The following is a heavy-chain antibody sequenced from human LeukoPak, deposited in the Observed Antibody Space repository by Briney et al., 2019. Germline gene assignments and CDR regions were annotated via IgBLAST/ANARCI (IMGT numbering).Heavy chain of an antibody. CDR2: INTYNGNT. Sequence: GASVKVSCKASGYIFTSYGISWVRQAPGQGLEWMGWINTYNGNTKYAQKVQGRVTMTTDTSTSTAYMEVRSLRSDDTAVYYCTRDHSDSSDYYYSGDAFDIWGQGTMVTVSS. V-gene: IGHV1-18*01. D-gene: IGHD3-22*01. CDR3: TRDHSDSSDYYYSGDAFDI. CDR1: GYIFTSYG. J-gene: IGHJ3*02.